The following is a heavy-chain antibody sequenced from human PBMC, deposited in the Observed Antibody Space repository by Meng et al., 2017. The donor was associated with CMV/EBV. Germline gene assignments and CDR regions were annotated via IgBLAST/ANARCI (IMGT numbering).Heavy chain of an antibody. V-gene: IGHV3-21*01. D-gene: IGHD2-2*02. CDR1: GFTFSSYS. CDR2: ISSSSSYI. J-gene: IGHJ4*02. Sequence: GESLKISCAASGFTFSSYSMNWVRQAPGKGLEWVSSISSSSSYIYYADSVKGRFTISRDNAKNSLYLQMNSLRAEDTAVYYCARLYLPLGFDYWAQGTLVTVSS. CDR3: ARLYLPLGFDY.